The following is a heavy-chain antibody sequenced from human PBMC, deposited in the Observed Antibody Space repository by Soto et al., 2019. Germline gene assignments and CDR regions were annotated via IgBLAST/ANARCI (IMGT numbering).Heavy chain of an antibody. V-gene: IGHV1-69*04. Sequence: ASVKVSCKASGGTFSSYTISWERQAPGQGLEWMGRIIPILGIANYAQKFQGRVTITADKSTSTAYMELSSLRSEDTAVYYCARDKNYYDSSGYTLDYWGQGTLVTVSS. CDR1: GGTFSSYT. CDR3: ARDKNYYDSSGYTLDY. CDR2: IIPILGIA. D-gene: IGHD3-22*01. J-gene: IGHJ4*02.